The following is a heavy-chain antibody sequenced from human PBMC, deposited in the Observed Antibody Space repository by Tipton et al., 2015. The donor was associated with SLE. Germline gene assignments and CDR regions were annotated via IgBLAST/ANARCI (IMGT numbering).Heavy chain of an antibody. CDR3: ARALGPTIFGVGY. V-gene: IGHV4-59*01. Sequence: PSLTCTVSGGSISSYYWSWIRQPPGKGLEWIGYIYYSGSTNYSPSLKSRVTISVDTSKNQFSLKLSSVTAADTAVYYCARALGPTIFGVGYWGQGTLVTVSS. CDR2: IYYSGST. J-gene: IGHJ4*02. D-gene: IGHD3-3*01. CDR1: GGSISSYY.